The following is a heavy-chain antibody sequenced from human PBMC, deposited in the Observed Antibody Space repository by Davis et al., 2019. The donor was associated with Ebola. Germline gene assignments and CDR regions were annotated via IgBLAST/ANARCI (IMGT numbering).Heavy chain of an antibody. CDR2: IYYSGRT. Sequence: GSLRLSCAVYGGSFSGYYWGWIRQPPGKGLEWIGSIYYSGRTYYNPSLKSRVTISVDTSTNQFSLKLSSVTAAETAVYYCAIAATLDYYYYYGMDVWGQGTTVTVSS. J-gene: IGHJ6*02. CDR1: GGSFSGYY. CDR3: AIAATLDYYYYYGMDV. V-gene: IGHV4-34*01. D-gene: IGHD2-15*01.